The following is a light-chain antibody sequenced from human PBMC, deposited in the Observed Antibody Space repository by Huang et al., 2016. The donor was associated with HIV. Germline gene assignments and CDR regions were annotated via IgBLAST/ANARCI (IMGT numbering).Light chain of an antibody. Sequence: EIVMTQSPATLSVSPGERATLSCRASQNIGANLTWYQHKPGQAPRLLIYGDSPVATGIPPRFSGSGSGTEFTLTISGLESEDFAVYYCQQFNNWPPRFTFGPGTTVDVK. CDR1: QNIGAN. J-gene: IGKJ3*01. CDR2: GDS. V-gene: IGKV3-15*01. CDR3: QQFNNWPPRFT.